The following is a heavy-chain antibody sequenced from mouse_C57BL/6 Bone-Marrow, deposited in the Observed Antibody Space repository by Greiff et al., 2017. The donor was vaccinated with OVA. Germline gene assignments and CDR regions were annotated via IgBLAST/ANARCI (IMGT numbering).Heavy chain of an antibody. D-gene: IGHD2-12*01. CDR1: GYTFTSYW. CDR3: ASLYDGGYYFDY. CDR2: IDPNSGGT. J-gene: IGHJ2*01. Sequence: VQLVESGAELVKPGASVKLSCKASGYTFTSYWMHWVKQRPGRGLEWIGRIDPNSGGTKYNEKFKSKATLTVDKPSSTAYMQLSSLTSEDSAVYYCASLYDGGYYFDYWGQGTTLTVSS. V-gene: IGHV1-72*01.